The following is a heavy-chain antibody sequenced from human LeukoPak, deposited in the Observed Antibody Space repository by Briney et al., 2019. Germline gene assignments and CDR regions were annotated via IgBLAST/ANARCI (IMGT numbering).Heavy chain of an antibody. J-gene: IGHJ6*03. Sequence: SETLSLTCTVSGGSISSYHWSWVRQPPGKGLEWIGYIYYSGRTKSNPSLKSRVAISVDTSKNQFSLKLSSVTAADTAVYYCARDPEGYYYMDVWGKGTTVTVSS. V-gene: IGHV4-59*12. CDR1: GGSISSYH. CDR2: IYYSGRT. CDR3: ARDPEGYYYMDV.